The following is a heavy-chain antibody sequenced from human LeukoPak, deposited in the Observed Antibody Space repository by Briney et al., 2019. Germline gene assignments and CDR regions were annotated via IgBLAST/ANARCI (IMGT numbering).Heavy chain of an antibody. CDR3: ARAGHGFVTALPGGGWFDR. CDR2: INWNGGST. J-gene: IGHJ5*02. CDR1: GFTFDDYG. Sequence: GGSLRLSCAASGFTFDDYGMSWVRQAPGKGLEWVSGINWNGGSTGYADSVKGRFTISRDNSKNSLYLQMNSLRAEDTALYHCARAGHGFVTALPGGGWFDRWGQGTLVTVSS. D-gene: IGHD2-21*02. V-gene: IGHV3-20*01.